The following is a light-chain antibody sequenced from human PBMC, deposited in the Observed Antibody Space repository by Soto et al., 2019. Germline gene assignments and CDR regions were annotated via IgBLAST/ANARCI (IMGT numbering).Light chain of an antibody. J-gene: IGKJ1*01. CDR3: QQSSHWPRT. V-gene: IGKV3-11*01. CDR2: DAS. CDR1: QSVSSY. Sequence: EIVLTQSPATLSLSPGERATLSCRASQSVSSYLAWYQQKPGQAPRLLIYDASNRATGIPARFSGSGSGTDFTLTISSLEPEDFAVYYCQQSSHWPRTFGQGTKVDIK.